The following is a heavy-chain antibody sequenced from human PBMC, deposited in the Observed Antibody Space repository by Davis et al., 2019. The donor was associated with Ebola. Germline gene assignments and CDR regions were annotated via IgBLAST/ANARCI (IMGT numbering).Heavy chain of an antibody. CDR1: GYSFTGYW. Sequence: TVSCQGSGYSFTGYWIGWVRQLPGKGLEWMGIIYPGDSDTRYSPSFQGQVTISADKSISTAYLQWSSLKASDTAMYYCARGGVVTADDAFDIWGQGTMVTVSS. CDR2: IYPGDSDT. CDR3: ARGGVVTADDAFDI. J-gene: IGHJ3*02. D-gene: IGHD2-21*02. V-gene: IGHV5-51*01.